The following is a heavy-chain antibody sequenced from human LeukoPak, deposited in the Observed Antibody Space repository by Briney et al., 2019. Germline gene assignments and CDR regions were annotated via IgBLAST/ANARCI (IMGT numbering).Heavy chain of an antibody. V-gene: IGHV3-23*01. CDR2: IGSSGSSI. J-gene: IGHJ4*02. CDR3: AKRERERISWYIFDY. D-gene: IGHD6-13*01. Sequence: PGGSLRLPCAASGFTFSNYAMTWVRQAPGKGLEWVSAIGSSGSSIYYADSVKGRFTISRDNSKNTLYLQMNSLGAEGTALYYCAKRERERISWYIFDYWGQGTLVTVSS. CDR1: GFTFSNYA.